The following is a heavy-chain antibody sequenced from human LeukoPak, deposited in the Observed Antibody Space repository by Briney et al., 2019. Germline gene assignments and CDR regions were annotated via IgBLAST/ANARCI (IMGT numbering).Heavy chain of an antibody. CDR1: GFTFSSYS. J-gene: IGHJ1*01. Sequence: GGSLRLSCAASGFTFSSYSVNWVRQAPGKGLEWVSSISSSSYIYYADSVRGRFTISRDNFKNTLSLQVNSLRAEDTAMYYCAKDDDWGRYKHWGQGTLVTVSS. CDR2: ISSSSYI. CDR3: AKDDDWGRYKH. V-gene: IGHV3-21*04. D-gene: IGHD3-16*01.